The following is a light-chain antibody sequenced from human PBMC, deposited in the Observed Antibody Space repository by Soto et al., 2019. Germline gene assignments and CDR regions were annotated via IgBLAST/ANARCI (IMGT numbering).Light chain of an antibody. CDR2: LGS. CDR1: QSLLSSNGNNY. J-gene: IGKJ4*02. V-gene: IGKV2-28*01. CDR3: MQDINSPLT. Sequence: DIVLTQSPLSLPVTPGEPASISCRSSQSLLSSNGNNYLVWYLQKPGQSPQVLIYLGSNRATGVPARCSGSGSGTEFTLIISSMQAEDVVVYYCMQDINSPLTFGQGTKVEIK.